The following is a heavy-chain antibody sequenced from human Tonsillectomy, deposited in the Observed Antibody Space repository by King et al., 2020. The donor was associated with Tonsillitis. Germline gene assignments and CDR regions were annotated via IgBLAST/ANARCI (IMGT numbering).Heavy chain of an antibody. CDR3: AREHKNKWNDRVYYYYGMDI. D-gene: IGHD1-1*01. Sequence: VQLVESGGGLVKPGGSLRLSCAASGFTFSSYNMNWVRQAPGTGLEWVSSISRSSSYIYYADSLKGRFTISRDNAKKSLYLQMNSLRAEDTAVYYCAREHKNKWNDRVYYYYGMDIWGQRATGTVSS. CDR1: GFTFSSYN. V-gene: IGHV3-21*01. J-gene: IGHJ6*02. CDR2: ISRSSSYI.